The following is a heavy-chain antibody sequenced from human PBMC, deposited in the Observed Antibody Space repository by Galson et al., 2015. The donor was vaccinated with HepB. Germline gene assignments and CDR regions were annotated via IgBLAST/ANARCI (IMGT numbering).Heavy chain of an antibody. V-gene: IGHV2-5*02. CDR1: GFSLNTSGVS. Sequence: PALVKPTQTLTLTCTFSGFSLNTSGVSVAWFRQPPGKALEWLALIYWDGDDRFNSSLKSRLTLTKDTSKTQVVLTMTNVGPGDTATYYCAHRREMTTTHFDPWGPGTLVTASS. CDR2: IYWDGDD. CDR3: AHRREMTTTHFDP. D-gene: IGHD5-24*01. J-gene: IGHJ5*02.